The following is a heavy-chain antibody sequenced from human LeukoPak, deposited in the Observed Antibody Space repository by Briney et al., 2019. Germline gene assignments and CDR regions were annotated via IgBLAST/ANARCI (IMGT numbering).Heavy chain of an antibody. D-gene: IGHD6-19*01. Sequence: TSETLSLTCTVSGGSISSYYWSWIRQPPGKGLEWIGYIYYSGSTSYNPSLKSRVTISVDTSKNQFSLKLSSVTAADTAVYYCARGRVSVAGTGAGSYYYYYYGMDVWGQGTTVTVSS. J-gene: IGHJ6*02. V-gene: IGHV4-59*01. CDR3: ARGRVSVAGTGAGSYYYYYYGMDV. CDR1: GGSISSYY. CDR2: IYYSGST.